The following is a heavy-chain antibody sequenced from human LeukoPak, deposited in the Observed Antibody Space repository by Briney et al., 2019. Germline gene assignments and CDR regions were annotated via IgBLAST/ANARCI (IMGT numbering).Heavy chain of an antibody. V-gene: IGHV4-59*12. CDR2: IYYSGST. Sequence: SETLSLTCTVSGGSISSYYWSWIRQPPGKGLEWIGYIYYSGSTNYNPSLKSRVTISVDTSKNQFSLKLSSVTAADTAVYYCARALDYGELDPWGQGTLVTVSS. J-gene: IGHJ5*02. CDR1: GGSISSYY. CDR3: ARALDYGELDP. D-gene: IGHD4-17*01.